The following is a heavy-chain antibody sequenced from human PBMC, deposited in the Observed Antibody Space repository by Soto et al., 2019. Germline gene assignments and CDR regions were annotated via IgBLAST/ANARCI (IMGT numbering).Heavy chain of an antibody. D-gene: IGHD2-21*02. CDR3: GKYRATAPTRSVDP. J-gene: IGHJ5*02. V-gene: IGHV3-23*01. Sequence: GGSLRLSCSASGFTFSSYAMTWVRQAPGKGLEWVSSLSGSAATAYYADSVKGRFTVSRDNSKNTLYLQMNSRRADDSAIYYRGKYRATAPTRSVDPWGQGTLVTVSS. CDR2: LSGSAATA. CDR1: GFTFSSYA.